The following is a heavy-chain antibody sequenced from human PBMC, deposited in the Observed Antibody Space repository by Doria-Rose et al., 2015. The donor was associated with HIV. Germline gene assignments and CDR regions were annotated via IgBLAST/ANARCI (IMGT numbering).Heavy chain of an antibody. CDR3: AKCIWGSSLIDVFDM. J-gene: IGHJ3*02. V-gene: IGHV3-33*06. CDR2: IWYDGSNK. CDR1: GFTFSSPG. Sequence: VPLVQSGGGVVQPGGSLRLSCAASGFTFSSPGLPWVRQAPGKGLEWVGTIWYDGSNKYYADSVKGRFTSSRDNSRNTLYLQMNSLRAEDTAVYYCAKCIWGSSLIDVFDMWGQGTMVTVSS. D-gene: IGHD3-16*01.